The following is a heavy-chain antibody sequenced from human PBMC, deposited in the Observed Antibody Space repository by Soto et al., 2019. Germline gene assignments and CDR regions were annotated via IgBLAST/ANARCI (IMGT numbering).Heavy chain of an antibody. J-gene: IGHJ5*02. Sequence: VQLVESGGGLVKPGGSLRLSCAASGFIFSDYYMAWIRQAPGKGLEWVSDISSGGGAKNVAVSVRGRFTISRDNANKAPEHKMNRLSPEDTAVYYCARRLTGRTTGDWFDPWGQGTLVTVSS. D-gene: IGHD1-20*01. CDR1: GFIFSDYY. V-gene: IGHV3-11*01. CDR3: ARRLTGRTTGDWFDP. CDR2: ISSGGGAK.